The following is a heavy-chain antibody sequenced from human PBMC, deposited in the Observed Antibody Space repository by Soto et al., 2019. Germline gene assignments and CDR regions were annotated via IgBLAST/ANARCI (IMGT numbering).Heavy chain of an antibody. CDR3: AKDYYYGSGSYYPPPDY. CDR2: ISYDGSNK. Sequence: GGSLRLSCAASGFTFSSYGMHWVRQAPGKGLEWVAVISYDGSNKYYADSVKGRFTISRDNSKNTLYLQMNSLRAEDTAVYYCAKDYYYGSGSYYPPPDYWGQGTLVTVSS. V-gene: IGHV3-30*18. J-gene: IGHJ4*02. D-gene: IGHD3-10*01. CDR1: GFTFSSYG.